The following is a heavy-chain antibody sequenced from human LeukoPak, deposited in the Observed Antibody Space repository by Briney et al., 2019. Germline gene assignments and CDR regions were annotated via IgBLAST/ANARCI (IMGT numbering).Heavy chain of an antibody. V-gene: IGHV3-30*02. CDR1: GFTFSSYE. Sequence: GGSLRLSCAASGFTFSSYEMNWVRQAPGKGLEWVGFIRYDGRNKYYADFVKGRFTISRDNSKNTLYLQMNSLRAEDTAVYYCAKVSSYGQYYYYYMDVWGQGTLVTVSS. CDR2: IRYDGRNK. D-gene: IGHD5-18*01. J-gene: IGHJ6*03. CDR3: AKVSSYGQYYYYYMDV.